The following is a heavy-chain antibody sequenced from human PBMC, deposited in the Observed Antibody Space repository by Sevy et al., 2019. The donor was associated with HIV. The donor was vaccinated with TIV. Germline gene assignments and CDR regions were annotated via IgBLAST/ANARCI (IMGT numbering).Heavy chain of an antibody. CDR1: GFTFSSYA. J-gene: IGHJ1*01. V-gene: IGHV3-23*01. CDR2: ISGSGGST. Sequence: GGSLRLSCAASGFTFSSYAMSWVRQAPGKGLEWVSAISGSGGSTYYADSVKGRFTISRDNSKNTLYLQMNSLRAEDTAVYYCEKGPPMVRGVIIEYFQHWGQGTLVTVSS. D-gene: IGHD3-10*01. CDR3: EKGPPMVRGVIIEYFQH.